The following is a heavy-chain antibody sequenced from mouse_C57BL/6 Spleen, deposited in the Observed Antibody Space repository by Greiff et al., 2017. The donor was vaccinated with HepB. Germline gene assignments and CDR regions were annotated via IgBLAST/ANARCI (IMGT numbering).Heavy chain of an antibody. Sequence: VQLKESGPGLVKPSQSLSLTCSVTGYSITSGYYWNWIRQFPGNKLEWMGYISYDGSNNYNPSLKNRISITRDTSKNQFFLKLNSVTTEDTATYYCARMGTVSMDYWGQGTSVTVSS. CDR3: ARMGTVSMDY. CDR1: GYSITSGYY. CDR2: ISYDGSN. J-gene: IGHJ4*01. D-gene: IGHD2-3*01. V-gene: IGHV3-6*01.